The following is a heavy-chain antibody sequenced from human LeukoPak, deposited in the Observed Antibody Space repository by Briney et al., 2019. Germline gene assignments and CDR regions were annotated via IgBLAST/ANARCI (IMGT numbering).Heavy chain of an antibody. CDR2: ISGSGGST. Sequence: GALRLSCAASGFTFSSYAISWVRQAPGKGLEWVSAISGSGGSTYYADSVKGRFTISRDNSKNTLYLQMNSLRAEDTAVYYCAKGGRYYGSGSYYRIWGQGTLVTVSS. V-gene: IGHV3-23*01. D-gene: IGHD3-10*01. CDR3: AKGGRYYGSGSYYRI. J-gene: IGHJ4*02. CDR1: GFTFSSYA.